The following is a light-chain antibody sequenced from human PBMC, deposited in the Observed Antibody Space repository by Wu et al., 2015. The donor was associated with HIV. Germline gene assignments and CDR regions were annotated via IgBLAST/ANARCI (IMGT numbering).Light chain of an antibody. V-gene: IGKV1-5*03. Sequence: DIQMTQSPSTLSASVGDRVTITCRASQSISGWLAWYQQKPGKAPKLLIYKASSLESGVPSRFSGSGSGTEFTLTISSLQPDDFATYYCQQYNSYSSGTFGQGTKLEIK. CDR1: QSISGW. CDR2: KAS. CDR3: QQYNSYSSGT. J-gene: IGKJ2*02.